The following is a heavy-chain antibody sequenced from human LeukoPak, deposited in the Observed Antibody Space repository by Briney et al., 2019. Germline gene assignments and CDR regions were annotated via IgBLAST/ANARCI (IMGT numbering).Heavy chain of an antibody. D-gene: IGHD2-8*01. CDR2: IQYDGNAR. CDR1: GFSFSGFG. CDR3: AKDERLSGTNAGTLLDY. V-gene: IGHV3-30*02. Sequence: GGSLRLSCAASGFSFSGFGMHWVRQASGKGLELVAFIQYDGNARYYADSVKGRFTISRDNSKNTLYLEMNSLRPEDTALYYYAKDERLSGTNAGTLLDYWGQGTLVRVSS. J-gene: IGHJ4*02.